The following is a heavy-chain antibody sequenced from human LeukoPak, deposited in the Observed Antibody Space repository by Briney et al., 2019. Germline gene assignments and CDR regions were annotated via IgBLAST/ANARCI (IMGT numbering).Heavy chain of an antibody. V-gene: IGHV3-7*03. CDR2: INQDGSDM. J-gene: IGHJ3*01. D-gene: IGHD3-10*01. CDR3: ARDFPGIGRGTFDF. Sequence: PGGSLRLSCAASGFIFNTFWMNWVRLTPGKGLERVAKINQDGSDMYYVDSVKGRFFVSRDNARNLVYLQMNSLRVDDTAVYYCARDFPGIGRGTFDFWGQGTIIIVSS. CDR1: GFIFNTFW.